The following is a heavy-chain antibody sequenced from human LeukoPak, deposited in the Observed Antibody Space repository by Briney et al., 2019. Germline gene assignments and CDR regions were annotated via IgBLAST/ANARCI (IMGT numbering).Heavy chain of an antibody. Sequence: GGTLRLSCAASGFTFRNYGMGWVRQAPGKGLEWVSAISGSGGSTYYADSVKGRFTISRDNSKNTLYLQMNSLRAEDTAVYYCAKLDQGYFDYWGQGTLVTVSS. V-gene: IGHV3-23*01. CDR2: ISGSGGST. CDR1: GFTFRNYG. CDR3: AKLDQGYFDY. J-gene: IGHJ4*02. D-gene: IGHD1-1*01.